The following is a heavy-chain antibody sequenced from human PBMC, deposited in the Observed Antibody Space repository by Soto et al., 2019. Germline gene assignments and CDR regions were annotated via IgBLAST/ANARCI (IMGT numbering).Heavy chain of an antibody. D-gene: IGHD6-19*01. CDR1: GYTFTAYY. CDR3: ARGFSGRTFDI. J-gene: IGHJ3*02. CDR2: INPNSGGT. V-gene: IGHV1-2*04. Sequence: ASVKVSSKASGYTFTAYYIHWVRQAPGQGLEWMGWINPNSGGTNYEQKFQGWVTMTGDTSISTAYMDLSRLRSDDTAVYYCARGFSGRTFDIWGQGTMVTVSS.